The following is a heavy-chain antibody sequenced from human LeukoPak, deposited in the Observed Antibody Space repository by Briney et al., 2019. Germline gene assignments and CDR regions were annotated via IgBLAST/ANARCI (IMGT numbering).Heavy chain of an antibody. Sequence: GGSLRLSCAASGFTFSSYAMSWVRQAPGKGVEWVSAISGSGGSTYYADSVKGGFTISRDNSKNTLYLQMNSLRAEDTAVYYCAKVRSVVPAATYYFDYWGQGTLVTVSS. J-gene: IGHJ4*02. D-gene: IGHD2-2*01. CDR1: GFTFSSYA. CDR3: AKVRSVVPAATYYFDY. V-gene: IGHV3-23*01. CDR2: ISGSGGST.